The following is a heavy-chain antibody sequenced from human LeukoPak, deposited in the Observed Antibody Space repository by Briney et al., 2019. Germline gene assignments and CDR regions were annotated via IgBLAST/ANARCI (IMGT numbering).Heavy chain of an antibody. J-gene: IGHJ6*03. CDR1: GFTFSSYG. CDR2: IRYDGSNK. D-gene: IGHD3-22*01. V-gene: IGHV3-30*02. CDR3: AKGSKLVVITRDHYMAV. Sequence: GGSLRLSCAASGFTFSSYGMHWVRQAPGKGLEWVSFIRYDGSNKYYADSVKDRFTISRDNSKNTLYLQMNSLRAGDTAVYYCAKGSKLVVITRDHYMAVWGKGTTVTISS.